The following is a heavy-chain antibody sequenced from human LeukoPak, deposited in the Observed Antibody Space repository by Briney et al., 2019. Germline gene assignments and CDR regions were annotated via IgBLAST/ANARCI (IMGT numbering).Heavy chain of an antibody. V-gene: IGHV3-23*01. J-gene: IGHJ4*02. CDR1: GFTFSSYA. CDR2: ISGSGGST. CDR3: TKINAYHYDSSGYYFDY. Sequence: QAGGSLRLSCAASGFTFSSYAMSWVRQAPGKGLEWVSAISGSGGSTYYADSVKGRFTISRDNSKSTLYLQMNSLRAEDTAVYYCTKINAYHYDSSGYYFDYWGQGTLVTVSS. D-gene: IGHD3-22*01.